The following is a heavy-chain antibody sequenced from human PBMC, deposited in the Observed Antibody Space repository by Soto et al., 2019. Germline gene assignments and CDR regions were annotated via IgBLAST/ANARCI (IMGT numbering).Heavy chain of an antibody. CDR3: ARASVLDGAVDY. CDR2: ISAYNGNT. D-gene: IGHD3-10*01. CDR1: GYTFTSYG. J-gene: IGHJ4*02. Sequence: QVQLVQSGAEVKKPGASIKVSCKASGYTFTSYGISWVRQAPGQGLEWVGWISAYNGNTNYAQKLQGRVTMTTDTSTNTASMELRSLRSDDTAVYYCARASVLDGAVDYWGQGPLVNVSS. V-gene: IGHV1-18*01.